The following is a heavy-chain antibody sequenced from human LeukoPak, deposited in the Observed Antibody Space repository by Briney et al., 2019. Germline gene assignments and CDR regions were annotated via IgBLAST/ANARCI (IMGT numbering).Heavy chain of an antibody. D-gene: IGHD2-21*02. J-gene: IGHJ4*02. CDR1: GFTFSSYE. CDR3: TTGPIVVVTAIF. Sequence: MAGGSLRLSCAASGFTFSSYEMNWVRQAPGKGLEWVGRIKSKTDGGTTDYAAPVKGRFTISRDDSKNTLYLQMNSLKTEDTAVYYCTTGPIVVVTAIFWGQGTLVTVSS. CDR2: IKSKTDGGTT. V-gene: IGHV3-15*01.